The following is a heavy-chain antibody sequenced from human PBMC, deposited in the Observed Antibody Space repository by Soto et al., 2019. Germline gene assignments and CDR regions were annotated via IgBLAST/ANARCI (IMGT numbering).Heavy chain of an antibody. CDR1: GDSVSSNVVA. Sequence: SQTLSLTCGISGDSVSSNVVAWNWIRQSPSRGLEWLGRTYYRSKWYTDYAVSVKSRITINPDTSKNQFSLQLNSVTPEDTAIYYCVRDFQWAFDYWGQGTLVTVSS. D-gene: IGHD1-26*01. CDR3: VRDFQWAFDY. V-gene: IGHV6-1*01. J-gene: IGHJ4*02. CDR2: TYYRSKWYT.